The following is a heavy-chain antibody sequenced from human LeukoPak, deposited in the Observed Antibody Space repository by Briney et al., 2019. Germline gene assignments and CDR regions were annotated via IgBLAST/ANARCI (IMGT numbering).Heavy chain of an antibody. CDR2: ISYDGSNK. V-gene: IGHV3-30-3*01. Sequence: GGSLRLSCAASGFTFSSYAMHWVRQAPGRGLEWVAVISYDGSNKYSADSVKGRFTISRDNSKNTLFLQMNSLRAEDTAVYYCARDKYPGSGSYYIFDYWGQGTLVTVSS. D-gene: IGHD1-26*01. CDR3: ARDKYPGSGSYYIFDY. CDR1: GFTFSSYA. J-gene: IGHJ4*02.